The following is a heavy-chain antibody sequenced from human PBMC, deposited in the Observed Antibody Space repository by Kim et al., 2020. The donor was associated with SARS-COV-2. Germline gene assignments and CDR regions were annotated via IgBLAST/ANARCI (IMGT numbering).Heavy chain of an antibody. V-gene: IGHV3-11*04. D-gene: IGHD2-21*02. Sequence: GGSLRLSCAASGFTFSDYYMSWIRQAPGKGLEWVSYISSSGSTIYYADSVKGRFTISRDNAKNSLYLQMNSLRAEDTAVYYCATVGHVVVTAIPRYYYYGMDVWGQGTTVTVSS. CDR3: ATVGHVVVTAIPRYYYYGMDV. CDR2: ISSSGSTI. CDR1: GFTFSDYY. J-gene: IGHJ6*02.